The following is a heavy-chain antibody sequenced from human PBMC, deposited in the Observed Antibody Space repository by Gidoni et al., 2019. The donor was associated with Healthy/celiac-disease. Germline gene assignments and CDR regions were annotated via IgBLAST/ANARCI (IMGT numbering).Heavy chain of an antibody. CDR1: GGTFSSYA. D-gene: IGHD3-3*01. V-gene: IGHV1-69*06. CDR2: IIPIFGTA. Sequence: QVQLVQSGAEVKKPGSSVKVSCKASGGTFSSYAISWVRQAPGQGLEWMGGIIPIFGTANYAQKFQGRVTITADKSTSTAYMELSSLRSEDTAVYYCARERLTIFGVVTPRGYFDLWGRGTLVTVSS. J-gene: IGHJ2*01. CDR3: ARERLTIFGVVTPRGYFDL.